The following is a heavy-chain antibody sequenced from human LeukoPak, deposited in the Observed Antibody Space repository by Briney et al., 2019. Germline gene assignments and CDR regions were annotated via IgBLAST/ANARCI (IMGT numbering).Heavy chain of an antibody. J-gene: IGHJ5*02. V-gene: IGHV3-30*02. D-gene: IGHD2-21*02. CDR2: IRYDGSDK. Sequence: PGGSLRLSCAASGFNFSNYDMHWVRQAPGKGLEWVAFIRYDGSDKYYADSVKGRFTISRDNSKNTLYLQMNSLGTDDTAVYHCAKGDTSWGQGTLVTVSS. CDR3: AKGDTS. CDR1: GFNFSNYD.